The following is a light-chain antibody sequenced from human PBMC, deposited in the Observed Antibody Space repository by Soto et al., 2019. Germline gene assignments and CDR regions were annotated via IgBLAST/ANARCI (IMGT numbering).Light chain of an antibody. CDR3: QQTYDTPFT. CDR2: AAS. V-gene: IGKV1-39*01. J-gene: IGKJ3*01. Sequence: DIPMTQSPSSLPASVGDRVTITCRASQSISTYLRWYQQKPGQAPKVLIYAASRLERGVPSRFSGSGSVTDFALTISSLQPEDFATFYCQQTYDTPFTFGHGNTV. CDR1: QSISTY.